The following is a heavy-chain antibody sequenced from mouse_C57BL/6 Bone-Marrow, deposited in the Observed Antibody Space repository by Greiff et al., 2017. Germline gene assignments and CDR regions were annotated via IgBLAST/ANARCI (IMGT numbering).Heavy chain of an antibody. CDR1: GYTFTSYW. D-gene: IGHD1-1*01. Sequence: VQLQQPGAELVKPGASVKMSCKASGYTFTSYWITWVKQRPGQGLEWIGDIYPGSGSTNYNEKFKSKATLTVDTSSSTAYMQLSSLTSEDSAVYYCARGSGSSPGWYFDVWGTGTTVTVSS. CDR2: IYPGSGST. CDR3: ARGSGSSPGWYFDV. J-gene: IGHJ1*03. V-gene: IGHV1-55*01.